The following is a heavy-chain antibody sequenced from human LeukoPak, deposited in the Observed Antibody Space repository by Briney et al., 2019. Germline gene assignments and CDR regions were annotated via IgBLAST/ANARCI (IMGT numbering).Heavy chain of an antibody. Sequence: SETLSLTCVVSGGAISRSKCWSCVRQPPGKGLEWIGDIYGSGRINYNPSLKSRGTISVDKSNNQFSLRLSSVTAADTAVSYRARPQKLDDFDYWGQGTLVTVSS. D-gene: IGHD6-13*01. J-gene: IGHJ4*02. CDR2: IYGSGRI. CDR1: GGAISRSKC. V-gene: IGHV4-4*02. CDR3: ARPQKLDDFDY.